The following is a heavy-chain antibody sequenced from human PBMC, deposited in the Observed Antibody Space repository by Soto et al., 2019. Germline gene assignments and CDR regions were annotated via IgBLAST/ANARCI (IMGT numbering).Heavy chain of an antibody. CDR1: GFTFTSSA. D-gene: IGHD6-6*01. CDR2: IVVGSGNT. Sequence: ASVKVSCKASGFTFTSSAVQWVRQARGQRLEWIGWIVVGSGNTNYAQKFQERVTITRDMSTSTAYMELSSLRSEDTAVYYCAAMGEAARPYWYFDLWGRGTLVTVSS. V-gene: IGHV1-58*01. CDR3: AAMGEAARPYWYFDL. J-gene: IGHJ2*01.